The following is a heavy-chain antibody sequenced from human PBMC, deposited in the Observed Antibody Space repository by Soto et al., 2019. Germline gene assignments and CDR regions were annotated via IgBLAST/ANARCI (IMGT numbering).Heavy chain of an antibody. J-gene: IGHJ4*02. V-gene: IGHV1-8*02. CDR1: GYTFTDYD. CDR3: STWGRNGWYTGFF. D-gene: IGHD6-19*01. CDR2: MKPNSGRT. Sequence: QVQLVQSGAEVRKPGASVKVSCKTSGYTFTDYDINWVRQAPGQGLEWVGRMKPNSGRTDYAQKLEGRVTMTRDISISTAYMELSSLGYDDTAVYFCSTWGRNGWYTGFFWGQGTLVTVSS.